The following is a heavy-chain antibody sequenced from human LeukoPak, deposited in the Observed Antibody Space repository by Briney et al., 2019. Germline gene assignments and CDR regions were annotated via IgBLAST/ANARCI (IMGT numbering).Heavy chain of an antibody. CDR1: GYSISSGYY. CDR3: ARGFSAFDI. Sequence: SETLSLTCTVSGYSISSGYYWGWIRQPPGKGLEWIGNVYHSGTTYYNSSLKSRVTISVDTSKNQFSLKLSSVTAADTAVYYCARGFSAFDIWGQGTMVTVSS. J-gene: IGHJ3*02. CDR2: VYHSGTT. V-gene: IGHV4-38-2*02. D-gene: IGHD3-3*01.